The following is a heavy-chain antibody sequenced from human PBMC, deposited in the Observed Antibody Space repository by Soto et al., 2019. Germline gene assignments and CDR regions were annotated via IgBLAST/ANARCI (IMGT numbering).Heavy chain of an antibody. J-gene: IGHJ4*02. CDR3: VRVGIVARPY. D-gene: IGHD2-21*01. CDR2: ISSDGATI. V-gene: IGHV3-48*03. CDR1: GLTFSKFE. Sequence: GGSLRLACEVSGLTFSKFEMTWVRQAPGQGLEWVSSISSDGATIYYADSVKGRFTISRDNDKNLLYLQMNSLKGEDTATYYCVRVGIVARPYWGQGTPVTVSS.